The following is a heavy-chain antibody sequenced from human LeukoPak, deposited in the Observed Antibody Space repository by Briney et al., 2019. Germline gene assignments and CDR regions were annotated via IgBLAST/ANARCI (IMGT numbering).Heavy chain of an antibody. J-gene: IGHJ4*02. CDR1: GGSISSYY. D-gene: IGHD6-6*01. V-gene: IGHV4-59*01. CDR2: IFYSGST. Sequence: SETLSLACTVSGGSISSYYWSWIRQPPGKGLEWIGYIFYSGSTNYNPSLKSRVTISVDTSKNQFSLKLSSVTAADTAVYYCARSSVAPRPDYWGQGTLVTVS. CDR3: ARSSVAPRPDY.